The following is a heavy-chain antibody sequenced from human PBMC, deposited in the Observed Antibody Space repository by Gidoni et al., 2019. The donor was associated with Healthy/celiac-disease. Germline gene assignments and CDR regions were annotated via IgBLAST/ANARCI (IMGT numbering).Heavy chain of an antibody. D-gene: IGHD1-26*01. CDR2: SSGSGGST. V-gene: IGHV3-23*01. J-gene: IGHJ4*02. CDR1: GSTCSSYA. Sequence: EVQLLESGGGLVQPGGSLRLSCAASGSTCSSYAMSWVRQAPGKGLGWVSASSGSGGSTYYADSVKGRFTISRDNSKNTLYLQMNSLRAEDTAVYYCARTGYSGSQGDYWGQGTLVTGSS. CDR3: ARTGYSGSQGDY.